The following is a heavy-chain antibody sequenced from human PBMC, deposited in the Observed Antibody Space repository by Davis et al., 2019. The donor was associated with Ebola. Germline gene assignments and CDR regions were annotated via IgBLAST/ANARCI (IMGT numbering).Heavy chain of an antibody. V-gene: IGHV3-13*01. J-gene: IGHJ6*02. CDR2: IGTAGDT. CDR1: GFTFSSYD. CDR3: ARVLRAYNRYYGMDV. Sequence: GESLKISCAASGFTFSSYDMHWVRQATGKGLEWVSAIGTAGDTYYPGSGKGRFTISRENAKNSLYLQMNSLRAEDTAVYYCARVLRAYNRYYGMDVWGQGTTVTVSS. D-gene: IGHD1-14*01.